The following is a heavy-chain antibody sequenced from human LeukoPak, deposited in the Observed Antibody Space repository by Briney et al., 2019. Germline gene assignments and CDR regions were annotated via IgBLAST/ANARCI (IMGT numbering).Heavy chain of an antibody. Sequence: QPGGSLRLSCAASGFTFSSYEMNWVRQAPGKGLEWVSYISDTSTLYYADSVKGRFTISRDNAKKSLYLQMNSLRAEDTAVYYCAREYTGSDYFDYWGQGTLVTVSS. J-gene: IGHJ4*02. CDR2: ISDTSTL. CDR1: GFTFSSYE. V-gene: IGHV3-48*03. D-gene: IGHD5-12*01. CDR3: AREYTGSDYFDY.